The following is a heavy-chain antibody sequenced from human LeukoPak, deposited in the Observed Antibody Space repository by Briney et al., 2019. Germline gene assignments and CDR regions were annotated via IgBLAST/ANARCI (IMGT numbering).Heavy chain of an antibody. Sequence: SETLSLTCNVSGGAISSTAYYSGWIRQPPWKGLEWIGSIYYSGSTYYNPSLKSRVTISVDTSHNQFSLKLNSVTAADTALYYCARHPPYGSRNWGAYYFDSWGQGTLVTVSS. J-gene: IGHJ4*02. D-gene: IGHD3-10*01. CDR1: GGAISSTAYY. V-gene: IGHV4-39*01. CDR3: ARHPPYGSRNWGAYYFDS. CDR2: IYYSGST.